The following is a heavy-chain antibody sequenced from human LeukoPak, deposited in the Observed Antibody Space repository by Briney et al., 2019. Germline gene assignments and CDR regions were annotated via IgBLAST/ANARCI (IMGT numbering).Heavy chain of an antibody. CDR3: AKDRGGTVAGNKVGFDY. Sequence: GGSLRLSCAASGFTFSSYAMSWVRQAPGKGLEWVSGISGSGGSTYYADCVKGRLTISRDSSKQTLHLQMNSLRAEDTAVYFCAKDRGGTVAGNKVGFDYWGQGTLVTVSS. CDR2: ISGSGGST. D-gene: IGHD6-19*01. V-gene: IGHV3-23*01. J-gene: IGHJ4*02. CDR1: GFTFSSYA.